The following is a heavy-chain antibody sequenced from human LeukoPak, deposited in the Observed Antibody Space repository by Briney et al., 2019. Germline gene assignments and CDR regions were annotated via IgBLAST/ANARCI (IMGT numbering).Heavy chain of an antibody. V-gene: IGHV1-46*01. CDR1: GYSSPNYG. CDR2: INPSGGST. D-gene: IGHD5-24*01. CDR3: VRVRDGYNDAYDI. Sequence: ASVKVSCKASGYSSPNYGISWVRQAPGQRLEWMGIINPSGGSTNYAQNFQGRVTMTRDTSTSTVYMELSSLRSEDTAVYYCVRVRDGYNDAYDIWGQGTMVTVPS. J-gene: IGHJ3*02.